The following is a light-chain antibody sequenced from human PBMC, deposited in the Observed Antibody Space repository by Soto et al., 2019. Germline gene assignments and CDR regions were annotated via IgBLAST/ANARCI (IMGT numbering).Light chain of an antibody. CDR3: ETWDSNTKV. J-gene: IGLJ3*02. Sequence: QSVLTQSSSASASLGSSVKLTCTLSSGHSSYIIAWHQQQPGKAPRYLMKLEGSGSYNKGSGVPDRFSGYSSGADRYLTISNIQSEDEADYYCETWDSNTKVFGGGTKLTVL. CDR1: SGHSSYI. V-gene: IGLV4-60*03. CDR2: LEGSGSY.